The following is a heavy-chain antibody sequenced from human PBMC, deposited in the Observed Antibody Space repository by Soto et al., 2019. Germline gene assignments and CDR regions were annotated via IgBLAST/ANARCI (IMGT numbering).Heavy chain of an antibody. CDR3: ARARVLGGNWCDP. Sequence: QVQLVQSGAEVKKPGASVKVSCKASGYSFTSYDINWVRQAPGQGLEWMGWMNPSSGNTGYAQKFKGTVTMTRNTSITTAYMELSSLKSEDTAVYYCARARVLGGNWCDPWGQGTLVIVSS. J-gene: IGHJ5*02. CDR2: MNPSSGNT. CDR1: GYSFTSYD. V-gene: IGHV1-8*01. D-gene: IGHD3-10*01.